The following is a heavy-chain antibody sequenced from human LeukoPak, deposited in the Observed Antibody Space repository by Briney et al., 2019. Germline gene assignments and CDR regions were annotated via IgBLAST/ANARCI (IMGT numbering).Heavy chain of an antibody. CDR1: GGSISSHY. CDR2: IYYSGST. CDR3: ARVRSASTIFGVVINYYYYYMDV. J-gene: IGHJ6*03. D-gene: IGHD3-3*01. Sequence: SETLSLTCTVSGGSISSHYWSWIRQPPGKGLEWIGYIYYSGSTNYNPSLKSRVTISVDTSKNQFSLKLSSVTAADTAVYYCARVRSASTIFGVVINYYYYYMDVRGKGTTVTVSS. V-gene: IGHV4-59*11.